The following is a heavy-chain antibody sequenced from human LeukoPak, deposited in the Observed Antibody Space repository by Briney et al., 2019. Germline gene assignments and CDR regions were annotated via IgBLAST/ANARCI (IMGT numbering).Heavy chain of an antibody. CDR2: ISGSDGST. J-gene: IGHJ4*02. Sequence: GGSLRLSCAASGFTFSSYWMTWVRQAPGKGLEWVSAISGSDGSTYYADSVKGRFTISRDNSKNTLYLQMNSLRAEDTAVYYCAKEFHDCSSTSCYYGYWGQGTLVTVSS. CDR3: AKEFHDCSSTSCYYGY. V-gene: IGHV3-23*01. D-gene: IGHD2-2*01. CDR1: GFTFSSYW.